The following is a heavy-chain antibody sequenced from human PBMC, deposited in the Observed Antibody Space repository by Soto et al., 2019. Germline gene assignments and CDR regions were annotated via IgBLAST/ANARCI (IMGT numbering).Heavy chain of an antibody. CDR1: GDSVSSNSAA. J-gene: IGHJ6*03. D-gene: IGHD3-10*01. CDR2: TYYRSKWYN. Sequence: PSQTLSLTCAISGDSVSSNSAAWNWIRQSPSRGLEWLGRTYYRSKWYNDYTVSVKSRITINPDTSKNQFSLQLNSVTPEDTAVYYCARALPKTMDPKGGTGYMDVWGKGTTVTVSS. CDR3: ARALPKTMDPKGGTGYMDV. V-gene: IGHV6-1*01.